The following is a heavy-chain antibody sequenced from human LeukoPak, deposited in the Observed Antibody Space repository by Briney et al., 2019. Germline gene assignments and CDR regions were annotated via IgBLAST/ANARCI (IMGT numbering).Heavy chain of an antibody. V-gene: IGHV3-23*01. Sequence: GGSLRLSCAASGFTFTTYALSWIRQAPGKGVEGVSSISGSSAVIDYEDSVKGRFIISRDNSENTIYLQMNSLRADDTAVYYCTIGRQLWEYWGQGTLVTVSS. CDR2: ISGSSAVI. CDR3: TIGRQLWEY. CDR1: GFTFTTYA. D-gene: IGHD1-26*01. J-gene: IGHJ4*02.